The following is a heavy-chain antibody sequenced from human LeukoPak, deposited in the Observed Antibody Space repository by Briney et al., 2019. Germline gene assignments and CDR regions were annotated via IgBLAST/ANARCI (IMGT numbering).Heavy chain of an antibody. D-gene: IGHD2-15*01. J-gene: IGHJ4*02. V-gene: IGHV1-69*13. CDR3: ATQGYCSGGSCYPRAYYFDY. CDR1: GGTFSSYA. Sequence: SVKVSCKASGGTFSSYAISWARQAPGQGLEWMGGIIPIFGTANYAQKFQGRVTITADESTSTAYMELSSLRSEDTAVYYCATQGYCSGGSCYPRAYYFDYWGQGTLVTVSS. CDR2: IIPIFGTA.